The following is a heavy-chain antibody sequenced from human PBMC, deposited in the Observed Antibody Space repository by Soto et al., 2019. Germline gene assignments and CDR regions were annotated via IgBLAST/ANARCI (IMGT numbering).Heavy chain of an antibody. Sequence: QLQLQESGPGLVKPSETLSLTCTVSGGSISSGSYYWGWIRQPPGKGLEWIGSIYYSGSTYYNPSRKSRVTISVDTSKYQFSLKLSSVTAADTAVYYCARLDSGSYYVLDYWGQGTLVTVSS. V-gene: IGHV4-39*01. CDR1: GGSISSGSYY. CDR3: ARLDSGSYYVLDY. D-gene: IGHD1-26*01. CDR2: IYYSGST. J-gene: IGHJ4*02.